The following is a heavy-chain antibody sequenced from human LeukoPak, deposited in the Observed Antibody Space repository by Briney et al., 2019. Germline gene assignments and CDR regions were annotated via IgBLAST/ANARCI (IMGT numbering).Heavy chain of an antibody. CDR2: ITGSGGST. V-gene: IGHV3-23*01. CDR3: ARDLYYGSGSYADY. CDR1: GFTFTTYA. J-gene: IGHJ4*02. Sequence: GGSLRLSCGASGFTFTTYAMTWVRQAPGKGLEWVSSITGSGGSTYHGDSVKGRFTISRDNSKNTLYLQMNSLRAEDTAVYYCARDLYYGSGSYADYWGQGTLVTVSS. D-gene: IGHD3-10*01.